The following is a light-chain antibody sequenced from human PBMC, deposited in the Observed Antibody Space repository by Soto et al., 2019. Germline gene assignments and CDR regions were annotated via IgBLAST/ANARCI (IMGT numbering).Light chain of an antibody. CDR3: QQYKSYSPYT. CDR2: KAS. J-gene: IGKJ2*01. V-gene: IGKV1-5*03. CDR1: QSISSW. Sequence: DIQMTQSPSTLSASVGDRVTITCRASQSISSWLAWYQQKPGKAPKLLIYKASSLESGVPSRFSGSGSGTAFTLTISGLQPDDFATYYCQQYKSYSPYTFGRGTKLEIK.